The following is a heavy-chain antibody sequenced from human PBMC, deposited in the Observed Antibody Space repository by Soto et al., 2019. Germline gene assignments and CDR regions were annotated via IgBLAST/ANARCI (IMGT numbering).Heavy chain of an antibody. CDR2: ISYDGSNK. D-gene: IGHD6-13*01. CDR1: GFTFSSYG. V-gene: IGHV3-30*18. CDR3: AKEGPQGIAAAGWRAFDI. J-gene: IGHJ3*02. Sequence: GGSLRLSCAASGFTFSSYGMHWVRQAPGKGLEWVAVISYDGSNKYYADSVKGRFTISRDNSKNTLYLQMNSLRAEDTAVYYCAKEGPQGIAAAGWRAFDIWGQGTMVTVSS.